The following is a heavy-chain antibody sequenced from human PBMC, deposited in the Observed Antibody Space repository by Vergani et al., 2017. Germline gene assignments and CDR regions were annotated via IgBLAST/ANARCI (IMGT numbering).Heavy chain of an antibody. V-gene: IGHV1-69*08. Sequence: QVQLVQSGAEVKKPGSSVKVSCKASGATFSSYTISWVRQAPGQGLEWMGRIIPILGIANYAQKFQGRVTITADKSTSTTYMELSSLRSEDTAVYYCARDGDSSGYDFGYWGQGTLVTVSS. CDR2: IIPILGIA. CDR1: GATFSSYT. CDR3: ARDGDSSGYDFGY. D-gene: IGHD3-22*01. J-gene: IGHJ4*02.